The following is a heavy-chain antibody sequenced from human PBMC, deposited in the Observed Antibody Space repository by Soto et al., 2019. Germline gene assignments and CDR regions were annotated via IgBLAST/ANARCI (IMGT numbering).Heavy chain of an antibody. CDR1: GFTFSSYA. V-gene: IGHV3-30-3*01. J-gene: IGHJ3*02. CDR2: ISYDGSNK. CDR3: ARQEI. Sequence: PVGSLRLSCAASGFTFSSYAMHWVRQAPGKGLEWVAVISYDGSNKYYADSVKGRFTISRDNSKNTLYLQMNSLRAEDTAVYYCARQEIWGQGTMVTVS.